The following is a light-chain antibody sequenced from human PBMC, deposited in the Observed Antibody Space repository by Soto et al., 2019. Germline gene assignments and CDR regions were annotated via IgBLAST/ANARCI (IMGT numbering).Light chain of an antibody. J-gene: IGKJ3*01. CDR1: QSVSSSY. Sequence: EIVLTQSPGTLSLSPGERATLSCRASQSVSSSYLAWYQQKPGQAPRLLIYAASSRATGIPDRFSGSGSGTDFTLTISRLEPEDFAVYYCQQYGSSPVFTSGPGTKVDIK. CDR2: AAS. CDR3: QQYGSSPVFT. V-gene: IGKV3-20*01.